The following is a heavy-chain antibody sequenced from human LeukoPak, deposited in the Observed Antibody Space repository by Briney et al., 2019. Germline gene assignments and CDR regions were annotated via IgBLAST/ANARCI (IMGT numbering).Heavy chain of an antibody. CDR2: MYSSGST. Sequence: PSETLSLTCSVSGGSISSYFWSWIRQPAGKGLELIGRMYSSGSTNYNPSLKSRVTMSVETSKNQFSLRLSSVTAADTAVYYCAGHYYGDYFFDYWGQGTLVTVSS. J-gene: IGHJ4*02. CDR1: GGSISSYF. V-gene: IGHV4-4*07. D-gene: IGHD4-17*01. CDR3: AGHYYGDYFFDY.